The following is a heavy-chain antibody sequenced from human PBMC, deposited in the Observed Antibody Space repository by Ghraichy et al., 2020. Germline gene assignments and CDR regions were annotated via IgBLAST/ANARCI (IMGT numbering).Heavy chain of an antibody. V-gene: IGHV4-34*01. CDR3: ARDYYYYGMDV. J-gene: IGHJ6*02. CDR2: INHSGST. CDR1: GGSFSGYY. Sequence: SETLSLTCAVYGGSFSGYYWSWIRQPPGKGLEWIGEINHSGSTNYNPSLKSRVTISVDTSKNQFSLKLSSVTAADTAVYYCARDYYYYGMDVWGQGTTVTVSS.